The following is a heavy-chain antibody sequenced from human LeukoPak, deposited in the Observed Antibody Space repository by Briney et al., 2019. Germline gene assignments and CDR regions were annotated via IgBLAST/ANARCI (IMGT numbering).Heavy chain of an antibody. CDR2: MNPNSGNT. CDR3: AREHSSSSLDY. D-gene: IGHD6-6*01. Sequence: GSSVNVSCKASRYTFTYYDINWVRQATGQGLDGMGWMNPNSGNTGYAQKFQGRVTITRNTSIGTAYMELSSLRSEDTAVDYCAREHSSSSLDYWGQGTLVTVSS. CDR1: RYTFTYYD. V-gene: IGHV1-8*03. J-gene: IGHJ4*02.